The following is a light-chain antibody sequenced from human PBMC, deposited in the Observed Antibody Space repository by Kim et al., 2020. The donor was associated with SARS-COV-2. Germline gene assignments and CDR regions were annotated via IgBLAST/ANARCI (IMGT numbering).Light chain of an antibody. CDR2: QDS. CDR3: QAWDSSTVV. V-gene: IGLV3-1*01. J-gene: IGLJ2*01. CDR1: KLGDKY. Sequence: VTPGQTASITCSGDKLGDKYACWYQQKPGQAPVLVIYQDSKRPSGIPERFSGSNSGNTATLTISGTQAMDEADYYCQAWDSSTVVFGGGTQLTVL.